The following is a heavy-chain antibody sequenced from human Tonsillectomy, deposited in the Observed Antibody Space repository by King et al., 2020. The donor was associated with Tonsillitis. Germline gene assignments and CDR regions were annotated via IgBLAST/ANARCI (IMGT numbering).Heavy chain of an antibody. D-gene: IGHD6-19*01. CDR1: GYSFTTYW. V-gene: IGHV5-10-1*03. CDR3: ARLRSYSSGWYGDY. J-gene: IGHJ4*02. CDR2: IDPSDSYT. Sequence: VQLVESGAEVKKPGESLRISCKGSGYSFTTYWISWVRQMPGKGLEWMGRIDPSDSYTNYSPSFQGHVTISADKSITTAYLQWNSLQASDTAMYYCARLRSYSSGWYGDYWGQGTLVTVSS.